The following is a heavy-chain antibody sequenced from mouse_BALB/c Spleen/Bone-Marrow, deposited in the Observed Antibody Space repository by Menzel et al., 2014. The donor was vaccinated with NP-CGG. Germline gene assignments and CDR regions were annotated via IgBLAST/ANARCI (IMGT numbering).Heavy chain of an antibody. J-gene: IGHJ4*01. CDR3: ARGRTRGYTMDY. CDR1: GFTFSSYA. CDR2: ISSGSST. Sequence: EVQRVESGGGLVKPGGSLKLSCAASGFTFSSYAMSWVRQTPEKRLEWVASISSGSSTYYPDSVKGRFTISRDNARNILYLQMGSLRSEDTAMYYCARGRTRGYTMDYWGQGTSVTVSS. V-gene: IGHV5-6-5*01.